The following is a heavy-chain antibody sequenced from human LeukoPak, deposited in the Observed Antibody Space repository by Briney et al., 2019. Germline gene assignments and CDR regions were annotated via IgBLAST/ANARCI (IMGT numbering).Heavy chain of an antibody. V-gene: IGHV4-34*01. CDR1: GGSFSGYY. CDR2: INHSGST. CDR3: ARGGIKTGSYYDY. Sequence: SETLSLTCAVYGGSFSGYYWSWIRQPPGKGLEWIGEINHSGSTNYNPSLKSRVTISVDTSKNQFSLKLSSVTAADTAVYYCARGGIKTGSYYDYWGQGTLVTVSS. D-gene: IGHD3-10*01. J-gene: IGHJ4*02.